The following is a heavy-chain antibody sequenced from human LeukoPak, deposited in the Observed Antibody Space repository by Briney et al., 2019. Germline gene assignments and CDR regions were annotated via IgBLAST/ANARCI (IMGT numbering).Heavy chain of an antibody. CDR3: ARDHSSSGQLFDY. CDR2: INTNSGGT. Sequence: SVKVSCKASGYTFTSYYMHWVRHAPGQGLEWMGWINTNSGGTNYAQKFQGRVTMTRDTSISTAYMELSRLRSDDTAVYYCARDHSSSGQLFDYWGQGTPVSVSS. D-gene: IGHD6-25*01. V-gene: IGHV1-2*02. J-gene: IGHJ4*02. CDR1: GYTFTSYY.